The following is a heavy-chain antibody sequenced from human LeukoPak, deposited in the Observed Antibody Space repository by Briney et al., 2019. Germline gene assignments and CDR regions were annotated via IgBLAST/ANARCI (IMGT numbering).Heavy chain of an antibody. D-gene: IGHD6-13*01. V-gene: IGHV4-39*01. CDR1: GGSIGSSSYY. Sequence: SETLSLTCTVSGGSIGSSSYYWGWIRQPPGKGLEWIGSIYYSGSTYYNPSLKSRVTISVDTSKNQFSLKLSSVTAADTAVYYCARHSRSSWEFDPWGQGTLVTVSS. CDR2: IYYSGST. CDR3: ARHSRSSWEFDP. J-gene: IGHJ5*02.